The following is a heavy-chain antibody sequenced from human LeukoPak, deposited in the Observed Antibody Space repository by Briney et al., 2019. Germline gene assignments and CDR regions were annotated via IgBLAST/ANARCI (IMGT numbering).Heavy chain of an antibody. D-gene: IGHD6-13*01. Sequence: GGSLRLSCAASGFTFDDYGMSWVRQPPGKGLEWVSSISSSSSYIYYADSVKGRFTISRDNAKNSLYLQMNSLRAEDTAVYYCARLIAAAGLWAFDIWGQGTMVTVSS. CDR2: ISSSSSYI. V-gene: IGHV3-21*01. CDR1: GFTFDDYG. J-gene: IGHJ3*02. CDR3: ARLIAAAGLWAFDI.